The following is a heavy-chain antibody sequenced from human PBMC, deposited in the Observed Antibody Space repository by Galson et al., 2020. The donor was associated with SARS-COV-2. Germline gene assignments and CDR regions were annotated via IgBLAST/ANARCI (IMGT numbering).Heavy chain of an antibody. CDR1: GFPFSTYS. CDR3: ARDEGIRGYNYGRLYYGMDV. Sequence: NSGGSLRLSCAASGFPFSTYSMNWVRLAPGKGLEWVSSISTSSSYTYYVDSVKGRFSNSRDNPRNSLYLQMNSLRAEDTAVYYCARDEGIRGYNYGRLYYGMDVWGQGTTVTVSS. D-gene: IGHD5-18*01. V-gene: IGHV3-21*01. CDR2: ISTSSSYT. J-gene: IGHJ6*02.